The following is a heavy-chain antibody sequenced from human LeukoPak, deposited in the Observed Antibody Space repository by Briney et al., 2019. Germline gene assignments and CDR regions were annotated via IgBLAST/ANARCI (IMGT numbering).Heavy chain of an antibody. CDR3: ARDRAAGTYNYYYYYGMDV. Sequence: GGSLRLSCAASGFTFSSYWMSWVRQAPGKGLEWVANIKQDGSEKYYVDSVKGRFTISRDNAKNSLYLQMNSLRAEDTAVYYCARDRAAGTYNYYYYYGMDVWAKGPRSPSP. D-gene: IGHD6-13*01. V-gene: IGHV3-7*01. J-gene: IGHJ6*02. CDR2: IKQDGSEK. CDR1: GFTFSSYW.